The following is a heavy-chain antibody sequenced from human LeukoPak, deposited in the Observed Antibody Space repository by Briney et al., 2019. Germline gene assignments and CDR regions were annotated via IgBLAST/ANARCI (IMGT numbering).Heavy chain of an antibody. D-gene: IGHD6-6*01. Sequence: SQTLSLTCAVPGGSISSGGFSWTWIRQPPGKGLEWIGYIYHSGTTYYNPSLKSRVTISVDTSKNQFSLKLSSVTAADTAVYYCARNGSSSSRGGYFDYWGQGTLVTVSS. CDR2: IYHSGTT. V-gene: IGHV4-30-2*01. CDR3: ARNGSSSSRGGYFDY. CDR1: GGSISSGGFS. J-gene: IGHJ4*02.